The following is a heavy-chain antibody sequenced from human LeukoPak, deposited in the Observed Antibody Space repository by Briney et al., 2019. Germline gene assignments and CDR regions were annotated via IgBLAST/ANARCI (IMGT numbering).Heavy chain of an antibody. CDR2: IYYSGNT. V-gene: IGHV4-39*01. J-gene: IGHJ4*02. CDR3: ARRGYCSGGSCYVSY. D-gene: IGHD2-15*01. Sequence: SETLSLTCTVSGGSISSSNYYWDWIRQPPGKGLEWIGSIYYSGNTYYDPSLKSRVTISVDTSKNQFSLKLNSVTAADTAVYYCARRGYCSGGSCYVSYWGQGTLVTVSS. CDR1: GGSISSSNYY.